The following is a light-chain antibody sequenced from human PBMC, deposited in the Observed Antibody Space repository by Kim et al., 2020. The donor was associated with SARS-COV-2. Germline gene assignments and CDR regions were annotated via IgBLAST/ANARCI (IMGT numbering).Light chain of an antibody. CDR2: WAS. Sequence: DIVMTQSPDSLAVSLGERATINCKSSQSVLYSSNNKNYLAWYQQKAGQPPKLLIYWASTRESGVPDRFSGSGSGTDFTLTISSLQAEDVAVYYCQQYHSIPLTFGGGTKVDIK. CDR3: QQYHSIPLT. J-gene: IGKJ4*01. CDR1: QSVLYSSNNKNY. V-gene: IGKV4-1*01.